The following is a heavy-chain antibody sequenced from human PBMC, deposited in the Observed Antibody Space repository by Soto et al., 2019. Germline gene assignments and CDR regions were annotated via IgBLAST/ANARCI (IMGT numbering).Heavy chain of an antibody. J-gene: IGHJ4*02. CDR1: GFAFSTYS. D-gene: IGHD4-17*01. CDR3: AKSSGGGTVTTYYY. V-gene: IGHV3-23*01. Sequence: GGSLRLSCAASGFAFSTYSMNWVRQAPGKGLEWVSAISGSGGSTYYADSVKGRFTISRDNSKNTLYLQMNSLRAEDTAVYCCAKSSGGGTVTTYYYWGQGTLVTVSS. CDR2: ISGSGGST.